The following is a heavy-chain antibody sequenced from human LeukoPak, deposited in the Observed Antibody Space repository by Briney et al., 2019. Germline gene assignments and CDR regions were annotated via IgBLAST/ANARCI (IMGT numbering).Heavy chain of an antibody. J-gene: IGHJ6*04. D-gene: IGHD3-10*01. CDR3: AKTPYYYGSGSSLYYYGMDV. Sequence: ASVKVSCKASGGTFSSYAISWVRQAPGQGLEWMGGIIPILGTANYAQKFQGRVTITADESTSTAYMELSSLRSEDTAVYYCAKTPYYYGSGSSLYYYGMDVWGKGTTVTVSS. CDR2: IIPILGTA. V-gene: IGHV1-69*01. CDR1: GGTFSSYA.